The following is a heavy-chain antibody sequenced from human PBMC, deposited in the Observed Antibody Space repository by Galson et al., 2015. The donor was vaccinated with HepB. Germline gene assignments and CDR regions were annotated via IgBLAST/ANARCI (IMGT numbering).Heavy chain of an antibody. J-gene: IGHJ5*02. CDR2: FDPEDGET. CDR1: GYTLTELS. D-gene: IGHD3-10*01. CDR3: ATVLWFGELLYSWFDP. Sequence: SVKVSCKVSGYTLTELSMHWVRQAPGKGLEWMGGFDPEDGETIYAQKFQGRVTMTEDTSTDTAYMELSSLRSEDTAVYYCATVLWFGELLYSWFDPWGQGTLVTVSS. V-gene: IGHV1-24*01.